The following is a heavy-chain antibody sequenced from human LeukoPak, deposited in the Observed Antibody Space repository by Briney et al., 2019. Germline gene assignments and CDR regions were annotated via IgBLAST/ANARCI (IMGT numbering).Heavy chain of an antibody. CDR2: ISSSSSYI. J-gene: IGHJ6*02. V-gene: IGHV3-21*01. CDR1: GFTFSSYS. CDR3: AKDSSGWFFYGMDV. D-gene: IGHD6-19*01. Sequence: GGSPRLSCAASGFTFSSYSMNWVRQAPGKGLEWVSSISSSSSYIYYADSVKGRFTISRDNSKNTLYLQMNSLRAEDTAVYYCAKDSSGWFFYGMDVWGQGTTVTVSS.